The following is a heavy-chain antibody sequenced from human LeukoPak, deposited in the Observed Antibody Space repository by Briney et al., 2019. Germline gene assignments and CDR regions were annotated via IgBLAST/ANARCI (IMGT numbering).Heavy chain of an antibody. D-gene: IGHD1-14*01. CDR3: ATQRGGNPAY. CDR1: GFTFTSYW. Sequence: GGSLRLSCAASGFTFTSYWMHWVRQAPGKGLVWVSTIKSDGRSASYADSVRGRFTISRDNAKNILYLQVNSLRAEDTAVYYCATQRGGNPAYWGQGTLVTVSS. J-gene: IGHJ4*02. CDR2: IKSDGRSA. V-gene: IGHV3-74*01.